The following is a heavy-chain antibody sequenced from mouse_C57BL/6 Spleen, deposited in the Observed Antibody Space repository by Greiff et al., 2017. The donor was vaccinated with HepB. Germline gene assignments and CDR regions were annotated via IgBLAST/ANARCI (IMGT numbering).Heavy chain of an antibody. CDR1: GFNIKDDY. J-gene: IGHJ2*01. D-gene: IGHD1-1*01. Sequence: EVQLVESGAELVRPGASVKLSCTASGFNIKDDYMHWVKQRPEQGLEWIGWIDPENGDTEYASKFQGKATITADTSSNTAYLQLSSLTSEDTAVYDCTRGVVAPRSYFDYWGQGTTLTVSS. CDR3: TRGVVAPRSYFDY. CDR2: IDPENGDT. V-gene: IGHV14-4*01.